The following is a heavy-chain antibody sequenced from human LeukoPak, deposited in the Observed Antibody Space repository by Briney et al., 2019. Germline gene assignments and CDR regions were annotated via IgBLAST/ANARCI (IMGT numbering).Heavy chain of an antibody. V-gene: IGHV3-48*02. CDR2: ISSSSSTI. D-gene: IGHD4-17*01. Sequence: GGSLRLSCAASGFTFSSYSMNWVRQAPGEGLEWVSYISSSSSTIYYADSVKGRFTISRDNAKNSLYLQMNSLRDEDTAVYYCARFSTVTTGDAFDIWGQGTMVTVSS. J-gene: IGHJ3*02. CDR3: ARFSTVTTGDAFDI. CDR1: GFTFSSYS.